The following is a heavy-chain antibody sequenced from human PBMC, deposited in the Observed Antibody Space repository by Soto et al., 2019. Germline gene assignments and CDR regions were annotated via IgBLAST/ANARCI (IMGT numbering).Heavy chain of an antibody. CDR3: AKDAVYKDGLWLMDQ. CDR1: GGSVSSNSAA. CDR2: TYYRSKWDN. V-gene: IGHV6-1*01. J-gene: IGHJ4*02. Sequence: PSQTLSLTCDISGGSVSSNSAAGNWIRQSPSRGLEWLGRTYYRSKWDNDYAVSVKSRITINPDTSKNQFSLYLQMDSLRVDDTGVYFCAKDAVYKDGLWLMDQWGQGTQVTVSS. D-gene: IGHD2-21*01.